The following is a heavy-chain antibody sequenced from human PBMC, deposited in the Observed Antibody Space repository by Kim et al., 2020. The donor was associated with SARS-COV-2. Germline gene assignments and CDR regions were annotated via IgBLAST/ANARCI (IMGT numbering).Heavy chain of an antibody. Sequence: ASVKVSCKASGYTFTSYAMNWVRQAPGQGLEWMGWINTNTGNPTYAQGFTGRFVFSLDTSVSTAYLQISSLKAEDTAVYYCARGDYGSGSYSNYYYYGMDVWGQGTTVTISS. J-gene: IGHJ6*02. CDR3: ARGDYGSGSYSNYYYYGMDV. V-gene: IGHV7-4-1*02. CDR1: GYTFTSYA. CDR2: INTNTGNP. D-gene: IGHD3-10*01.